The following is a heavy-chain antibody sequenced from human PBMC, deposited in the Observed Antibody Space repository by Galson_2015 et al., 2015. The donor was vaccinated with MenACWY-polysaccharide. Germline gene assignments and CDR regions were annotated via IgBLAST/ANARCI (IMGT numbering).Heavy chain of an antibody. CDR1: GFTFNRHA. CDR2: IADYGGST. D-gene: IGHD2-21*01. J-gene: IGHJ4*02. CDR3: AKGRDLDRIACRGDCYIAYDF. V-gene: IGHV3-23*01. Sequence: SLRICCAASGFTFNRHAMNWVRQAPGKGLEWVSGIADYGGSTYYAGSVKGRFTISRDNSKNTLYLEMSSLRADDTAVYYCAKGRDLDRIACRGDCYIAYDFWGQGTLVTVSS.